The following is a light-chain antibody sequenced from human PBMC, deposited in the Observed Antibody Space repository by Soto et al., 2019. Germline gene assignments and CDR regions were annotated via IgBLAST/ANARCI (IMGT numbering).Light chain of an antibody. CDR3: AAWDDSLNGPV. Sequence: QSVLTQPPSASGTPGQRVIISCSGGSSNLGSNSGNWYQQLPGTAPKLLIYNTYQRPLGVPDRFSGSKSGTSASLAISGLQSEDEGDYFCAAWDDSLNGPVFGGGTKVTVL. V-gene: IGLV1-44*01. CDR1: SSNLGSNS. J-gene: IGLJ3*02. CDR2: NTY.